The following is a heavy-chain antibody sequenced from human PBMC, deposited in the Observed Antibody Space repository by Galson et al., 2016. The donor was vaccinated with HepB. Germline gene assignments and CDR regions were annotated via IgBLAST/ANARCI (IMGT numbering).Heavy chain of an antibody. CDR3: AGDTRQTGYSRSWLFDF. D-gene: IGHD6-13*01. CDR1: GDSITSGGYY. J-gene: IGHJ4*02. V-gene: IGHV4-31*03. Sequence: TLSLTCTVSGDSITSGGYYWSWIRQHPGKGLEWIGYIYYSGNTYYNPSLKSRVTISVDTSKNQFSLKLSSVTAADTAVYYCAGDTRQTGYSRSWLFDFWGQGTLVTVSS. CDR2: IYYSGNT.